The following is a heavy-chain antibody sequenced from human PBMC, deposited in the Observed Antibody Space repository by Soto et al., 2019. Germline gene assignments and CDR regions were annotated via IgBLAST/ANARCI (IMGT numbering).Heavy chain of an antibody. CDR3: ARDSRACSSTSCYIYRGYYYYGMDV. V-gene: IGHV4-30-4*01. J-gene: IGHJ6*02. Sequence: SETLSLTCTVSGGSISSGDYYWSWIRQPPGKGLEWIGYIYYSGSTYYNPSLKSRVTISVDTSKNQFSLKLSSVTAADTAVYYCARDSRACSSTSCYIYRGYYYYGMDVWGQGTTVTVSS. CDR1: GGSISSGDYY. CDR2: IYYSGST. D-gene: IGHD2-2*02.